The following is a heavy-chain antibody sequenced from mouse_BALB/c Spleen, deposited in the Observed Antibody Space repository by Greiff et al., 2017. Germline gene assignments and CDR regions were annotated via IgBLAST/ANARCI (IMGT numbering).Heavy chain of an antibody. CDR3: ARGSSGYGMDY. D-gene: IGHD3-1*01. CDR2: IDPENGNT. Sequence: VQLQQSGAELVRPGALVKLSCKASGFNITDYYMHWVKQRPEQGLEWIGWIDPENGNTIYDPKFQGKASITADTSSNTAYLQLSSLTSEDTAVYYCARGSSGYGMDYWGQGTSVTVSS. J-gene: IGHJ4*01. V-gene: IGHV14-1*02. CDR1: GFNITDYY.